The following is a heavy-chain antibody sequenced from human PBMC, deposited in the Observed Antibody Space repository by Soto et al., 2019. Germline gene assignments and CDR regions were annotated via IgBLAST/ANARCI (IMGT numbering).Heavy chain of an antibody. CDR1: GGSISSGGYY. CDR2: IYYSGST. V-gene: IGHV4-31*03. Sequence: PSETLSLTCTVSGGSISSGGYYCFWIRQHPGKGLEWIGYIYYSGSTYYNPSLKSRVTISVDTSKNQFSLKLSSVTAADTAVYYCAGEARNFNAFDIWGQGTMVTVSS. J-gene: IGHJ3*02. CDR3: AGEARNFNAFDI.